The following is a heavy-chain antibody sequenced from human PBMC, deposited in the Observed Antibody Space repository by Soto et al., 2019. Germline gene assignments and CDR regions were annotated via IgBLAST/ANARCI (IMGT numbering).Heavy chain of an antibody. D-gene: IGHD6-13*01. V-gene: IGHV4-4*07. CDR2: IYTSGGT. CDR3: ARGFASSWYYFDF. CDR1: GGSITGYY. J-gene: IGHJ4*02. Sequence: SETLSLTRTVSGGSITGYYWSWIRQPAGKGLEWIGRIYTSGGTNYNPSLKSRLTMSVDASKNQFSLRLTSVTAADTAVYYCARGFASSWYYFDFWGQGALVTVSS.